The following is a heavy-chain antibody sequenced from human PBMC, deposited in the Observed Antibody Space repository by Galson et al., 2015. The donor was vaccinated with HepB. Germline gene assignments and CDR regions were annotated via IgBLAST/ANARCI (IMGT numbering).Heavy chain of an antibody. Sequence: FLRICCAASGFSFGSYWMSWVRLAPGKGLEWVANIKQDGGEKYYEDSVRGRFTISRDNAKNSLYLQMNSLRAEDTAVYYCASRVGKYCSGGSCYPHSDVSALDIWGQGTMVTVSS. CDR1: GFSFGSYW. CDR2: IKQDGGEK. V-gene: IGHV3-7*01. CDR3: ASRVGKYCSGGSCYPHSDVSALDI. J-gene: IGHJ3*02. D-gene: IGHD2-15*01.